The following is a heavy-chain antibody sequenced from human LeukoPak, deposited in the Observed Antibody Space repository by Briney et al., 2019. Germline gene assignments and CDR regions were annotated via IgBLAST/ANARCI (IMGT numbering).Heavy chain of an antibody. CDR1: GFTFSSYA. Sequence: PGGSLRLSCAASGFTFSSYAMSWVRQAPGKGLEWVAVIWYDGSNTYYADSVKGRFTISRDNSKNTLYVQMNSLRVEDTAVYCCARDRFCSTTSCYPGFFDYWGQGTLVTVSS. CDR3: ARDRFCSTTSCYPGFFDY. J-gene: IGHJ4*02. CDR2: IWYDGSNT. V-gene: IGHV3-33*08. D-gene: IGHD2-2*01.